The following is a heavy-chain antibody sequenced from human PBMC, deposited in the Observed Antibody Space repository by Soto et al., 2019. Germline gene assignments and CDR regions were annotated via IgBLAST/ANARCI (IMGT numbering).Heavy chain of an antibody. Sequence: GVSLRLSFAASGFTFSSYGMHWFRQAPGKGLEWVAVIWYDGSNTYYADSVKGRFTISRDNSKNTLYLQMNSLRAEDTAVYYCAKASLLHIAAPYYFDYWGQGTLVTVSS. CDR2: IWYDGSNT. CDR1: GFTFSSYG. J-gene: IGHJ4*02. D-gene: IGHD6-13*01. V-gene: IGHV3-33*06. CDR3: AKASLLHIAAPYYFDY.